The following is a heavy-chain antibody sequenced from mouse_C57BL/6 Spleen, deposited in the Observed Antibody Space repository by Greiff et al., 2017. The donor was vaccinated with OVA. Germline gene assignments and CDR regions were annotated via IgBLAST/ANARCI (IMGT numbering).Heavy chain of an antibody. CDR2: IRNKANGYTT. J-gene: IGHJ4*01. D-gene: IGHD2-4*01. CDR1: GFTFTDYY. CDR3: ARTRRCYDYDGYDMDY. V-gene: IGHV7-3*01. Sequence: EVKLVESGGGLVQPGGSLSLSCAASGFTFTDYYMSWVRQPPGKALEWLGFIRNKANGYTTEYSATVQGRFTISRDNSQSILYLQMNALRAEDNAADYCARTRRCYDYDGYDMDYWGQGTSVTVSS.